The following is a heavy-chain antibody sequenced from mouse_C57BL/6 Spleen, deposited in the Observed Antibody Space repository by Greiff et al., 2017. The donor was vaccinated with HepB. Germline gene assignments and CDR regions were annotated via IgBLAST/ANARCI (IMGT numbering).Heavy chain of an antibody. CDR1: GFTFSSYA. D-gene: IGHD4-1*01. CDR3: AREEGLTGGFAY. CDR2: ISDGGSYT. Sequence: EVQGVESGGGLVKPGGSLKLSCAASGFTFSSYAMSWVRQTPEKRLEWVATISDGGSYTYYPDNVKGRFTISRDNAKNNLYLQMSHLKSEDTAMYYCAREEGLTGGFAYWGQGTLVTVSA. J-gene: IGHJ3*01. V-gene: IGHV5-4*01.